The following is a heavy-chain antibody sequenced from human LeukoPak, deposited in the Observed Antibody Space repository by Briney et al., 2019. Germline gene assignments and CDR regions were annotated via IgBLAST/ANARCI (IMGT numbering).Heavy chain of an antibody. CDR1: GYSFTSYW. J-gene: IGHJ4*02. V-gene: IGHV5-51*01. Sequence: GESLKISCKGSGYSFTSYWIGWGRPKPGKGLEWMGIIYPGDSDTRYSPSFQGQVTISADKSISTAYLQWSSLKASDTAMYYCASLRMPWVVPYYFDYWGQGTLVTVSS. CDR3: ASLRMPWVVPYYFDY. D-gene: IGHD2-15*01. CDR2: IYPGDSDT.